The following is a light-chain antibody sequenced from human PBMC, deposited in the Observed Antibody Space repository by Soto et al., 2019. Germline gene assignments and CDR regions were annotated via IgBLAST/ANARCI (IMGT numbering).Light chain of an antibody. V-gene: IGKV3D-20*02. CDR2: GAS. Sequence: EIVLTQSPGTLCLSPGERATLACRASQSVSSSYLAWYQQKPGQAPRLIVYGASSRATGVPDRFSGSGSGTDFTLTISSLEPEDFAIYYCQQRSNWPRFTFGPGTKVDIK. J-gene: IGKJ3*01. CDR1: QSVSSSY. CDR3: QQRSNWPRFT.